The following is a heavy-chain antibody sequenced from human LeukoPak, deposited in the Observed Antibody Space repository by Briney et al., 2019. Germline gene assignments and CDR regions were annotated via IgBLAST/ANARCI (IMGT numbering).Heavy chain of an antibody. CDR3: ASGYDSSGYKLSDY. J-gene: IGHJ4*02. CDR2: IYYSGST. V-gene: IGHV4-39*01. Sequence: SETLSLTCTVSGGSISSSSCYWGWIRQPPGKGLEWIGSIYYSGSTYYNPSLKSRVTISVDTSKNQFSLKLSSVTAADTAVYYCASGYDSSGYKLSDYWGQGTLVTVSS. D-gene: IGHD3-22*01. CDR1: GGSISSSSCY.